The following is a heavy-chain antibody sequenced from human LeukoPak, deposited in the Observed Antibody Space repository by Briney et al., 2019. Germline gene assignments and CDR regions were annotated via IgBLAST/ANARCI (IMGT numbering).Heavy chain of an antibody. CDR3: ARDYSEMRTVPGYYYGMDV. V-gene: IGHV1-2*02. CDR2: INPNSGGT. CDR1: GYTFTGYY. J-gene: IGHJ6*02. D-gene: IGHD3-10*01. Sequence: ASVKVSCKASGYTFTGYYMHWVRQAPGQGLEWMGWINPNSGGTNYAQKFQGRVTMTRDTSISTAYMELSRLRSDDTAVYYCARDYSEMRTVPGYYYGMDVWGQGTTVTVSS.